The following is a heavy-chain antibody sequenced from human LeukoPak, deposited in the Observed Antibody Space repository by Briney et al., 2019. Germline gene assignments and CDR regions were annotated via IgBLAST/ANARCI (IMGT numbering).Heavy chain of an antibody. CDR2: INHSGST. CDR1: GGSFSGYY. V-gene: IGHV4-34*01. D-gene: IGHD3-22*01. CDR3: AGAFLGTNYYDSSGDSYYFDY. Sequence: SETLSLTCAVYGGSFSGYYWSWIRQPPGKGLEWIGEINHSGSTNYNPSLKSRVTISVDTSKNQFSLKLSSVTAADTAVYYCAGAFLGTNYYDSSGDSYYFDYWGQGTLVTVSS. J-gene: IGHJ4*02.